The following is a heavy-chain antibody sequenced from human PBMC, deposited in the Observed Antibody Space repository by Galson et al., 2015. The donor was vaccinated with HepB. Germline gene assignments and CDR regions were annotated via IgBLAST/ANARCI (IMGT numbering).Heavy chain of an antibody. J-gene: IGHJ4*02. CDR3: ARGFSMIVVVSSDY. Sequence: SLRLSCAASGFTFSSYAMHWVRQAPGKGLEWVAVISYDGSNKYYADSVKGRFTISRDNSKNTLYLQMNSLRAEDTAVYYCARGFSMIVVVSSDYWGQGTLVTVSS. V-gene: IGHV3-30-3*01. CDR1: GFTFSSYA. D-gene: IGHD3-22*01. CDR2: ISYDGSNK.